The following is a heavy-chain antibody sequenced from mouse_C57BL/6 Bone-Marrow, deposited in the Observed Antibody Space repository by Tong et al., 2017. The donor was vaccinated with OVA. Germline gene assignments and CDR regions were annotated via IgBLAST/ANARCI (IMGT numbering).Heavy chain of an antibody. J-gene: IGHJ2*01. V-gene: IGHV1-42*01. CDR1: GYSFTDYY. Sequence: EVQLQESGPELVKTGASVKISCKASGYSFTDYYMHWVKQSPEKSFEWIGEINPSTGGTSYNQKFKGKATLTVDKSSSTAYMDLSSLTSEDSTVYYCARGVTHFDYWGQGTTLTVSS. CDR2: INPSTGGT. D-gene: IGHD2-1*01. CDR3: ARGVTHFDY.